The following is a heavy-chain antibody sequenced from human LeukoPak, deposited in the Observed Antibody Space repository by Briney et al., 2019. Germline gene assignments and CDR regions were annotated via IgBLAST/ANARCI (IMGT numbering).Heavy chain of an antibody. J-gene: IGHJ4*02. V-gene: IGHV3-48*04. CDR3: ARELYGSGSYNY. CDR2: IFNCGSTI. D-gene: IGHD3-10*01. CDR1: GFPFSSYS. Sequence: GGSLTLLCAASGFPFSSYSMNWVRRAPGGGRVGVSYIFNCGSTIYYADSVKRRFTISRDNAKISLYLQMNSLRAEDTAVYYCARELYGSGSYNYWGQGTLVTVSS.